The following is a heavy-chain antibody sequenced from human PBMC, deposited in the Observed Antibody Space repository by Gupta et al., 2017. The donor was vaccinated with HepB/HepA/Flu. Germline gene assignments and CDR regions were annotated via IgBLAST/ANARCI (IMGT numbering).Heavy chain of an antibody. CDR2: IYHSGTT. Sequence: LQLQESGPGLVRPSAPVSLTCPVSAASVSSSSYFWAWVRPPPGQTLESVGTIYHSGTTTFNPTLKGRLSMSVDTSRNQASLKLTSVTAADTALYFCARVNVSASFDYWGQGTFVLVSS. V-gene: IGHV4-39*02. D-gene: IGHD6-19*01. CDR1: AASVSSSSYF. CDR3: ARVNVSASFDY. J-gene: IGHJ4*02.